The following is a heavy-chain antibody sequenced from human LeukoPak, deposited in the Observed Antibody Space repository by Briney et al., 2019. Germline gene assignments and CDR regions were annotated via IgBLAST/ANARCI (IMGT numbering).Heavy chain of an antibody. V-gene: IGHV4-39*07. CDR3: ARAGWQQLVLSPYYYYYMDV. D-gene: IGHD6-13*01. CDR2: IYYSGST. J-gene: IGHJ6*03. CDR1: GGSISSSSYY. Sequence: PSETLSLTCTVSGGSISSSSYYWGWIRQPPGKGLEWIGSIYYSGSTYYNPSLKSRVTISVDTSKNQFSLKLSSVTAADTAVYYCARAGWQQLVLSPYYYYYMDVWGKGITVTVSS.